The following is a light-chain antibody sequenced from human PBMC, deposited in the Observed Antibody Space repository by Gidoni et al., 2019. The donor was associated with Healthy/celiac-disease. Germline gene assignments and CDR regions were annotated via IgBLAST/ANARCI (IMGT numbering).Light chain of an antibody. Sequence: EIELTQSPATLSLSPGERATLSCRARQSVSSYLAWYQQKPGQAPRLLIYDASNRATGIPARFSGSGSGTDFTITISSLETEDFAVYYCQQSSNWPLTFGPGTKVEIK. CDR3: QQSSNWPLT. V-gene: IGKV3-11*01. CDR1: QSVSSY. J-gene: IGKJ3*01. CDR2: DAS.